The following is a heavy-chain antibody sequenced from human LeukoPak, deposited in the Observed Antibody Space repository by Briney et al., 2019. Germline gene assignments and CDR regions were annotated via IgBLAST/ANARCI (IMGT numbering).Heavy chain of an antibody. J-gene: IGHJ4*02. Sequence: SESLSLTCTVSGGSIGSYHWNWIRQPSGKGLEWIGIVFNNGGTKHNPSLKSRVAISVDTSKNQFALKLTSVTAADTAVYYCVASYGGYVLDYWGQGALVIVSS. V-gene: IGHV4-59*01. CDR2: VFNNGGT. CDR1: GGSIGSYH. D-gene: IGHD5-12*01. CDR3: VASYGGYVLDY.